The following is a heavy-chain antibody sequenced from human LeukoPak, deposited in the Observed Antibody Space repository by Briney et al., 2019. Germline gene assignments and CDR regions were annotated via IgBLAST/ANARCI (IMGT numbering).Heavy chain of an antibody. D-gene: IGHD3-22*01. CDR2: INHSGST. CDR1: GGSFSGYY. V-gene: IGHV4-34*01. CDR3: ARLGVSSGYTEN. J-gene: IGHJ4*02. Sequence: SETLSLTCAVYGGSFSGYYWSWIRQPPGKGLEWIGEINHSGSTNYNPSLKSRVTISVDTSKNQFSLKLSSVTAADTAVYYCARLGVSSGYTENWGQGTLVTVSS.